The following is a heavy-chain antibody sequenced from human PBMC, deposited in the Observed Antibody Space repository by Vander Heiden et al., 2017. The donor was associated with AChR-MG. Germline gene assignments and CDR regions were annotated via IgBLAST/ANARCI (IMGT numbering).Heavy chain of an antibody. CDR3: ARHYRQRDDAFDI. CDR1: GYSFTSYW. J-gene: IGHJ3*02. V-gene: IGHV5-51*01. Sequence: EVQLVQSGAEVTKPGESLQTSCKGSGYSFTSYWIGWVRQMPGKGLEWMGIIYPGDSDTRYSPSFQGQVTISADKSISTAYLQWSSLKASDTAMYYCARHYRQRDDAFDIWGQGTMVTVSS. CDR2: IYPGDSDT.